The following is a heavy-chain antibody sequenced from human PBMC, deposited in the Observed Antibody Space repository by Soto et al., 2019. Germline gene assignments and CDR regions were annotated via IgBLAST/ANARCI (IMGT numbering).Heavy chain of an antibody. Sequence: ASVNVSCKASGYTFTSYDINWVRQATGQGLEWMGWMNPNSGNTGYAQKFQGRVTMTRNTSISTAYMELSSLRSEDTAVYYCARVLGDYYDSSGYYYYYYGMDVWGQGTTVTVSS. J-gene: IGHJ6*02. CDR1: GYTFTSYD. CDR3: ARVLGDYYDSSGYYYYYYGMDV. D-gene: IGHD3-22*01. V-gene: IGHV1-8*01. CDR2: MNPNSGNT.